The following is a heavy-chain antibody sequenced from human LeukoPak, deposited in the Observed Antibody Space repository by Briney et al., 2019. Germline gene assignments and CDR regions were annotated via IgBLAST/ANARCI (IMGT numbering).Heavy chain of an antibody. J-gene: IGHJ4*02. CDR2: MSAYNGNT. CDR1: GYTFTSYG. V-gene: IGHV1-18*01. D-gene: IGHD2-21*02. CDR3: ARANNGYCGGDCDHFDY. Sequence: ASVKVSCKASGYTFTSYGISWVRQAPGQGLEWMGWMSAYNGNTNYAQKLQGRVTMTTDTSTSTAYMELRSLRSDDTAVYYCARANNGYCGGDCDHFDYWGQGTLVTVSS.